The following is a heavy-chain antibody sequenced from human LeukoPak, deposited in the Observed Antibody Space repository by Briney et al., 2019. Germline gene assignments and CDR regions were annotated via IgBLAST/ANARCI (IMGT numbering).Heavy chain of an antibody. J-gene: IGHJ4*02. CDR3: ASPKPRGIAVAGTDY. CDR2: IIPILGIA. D-gene: IGHD6-19*01. V-gene: IGHV1-69*04. Sequence: SVKVSCKASGGTFSSYAISWVRQAPGQGLEWMGRIIPILGIANYAQKFQGRVTITADKSTSTAYMELSSLRSEDTAVYYCASPKPRGIAVAGTDYWGQGTLVTVSS. CDR1: GGTFSSYA.